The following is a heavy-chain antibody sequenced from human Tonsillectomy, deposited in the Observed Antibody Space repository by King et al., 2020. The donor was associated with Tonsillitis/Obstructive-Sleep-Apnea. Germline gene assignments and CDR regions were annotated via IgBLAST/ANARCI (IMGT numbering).Heavy chain of an antibody. J-gene: IGHJ6*03. CDR3: ARGGYDSPYYMDV. Sequence: VQLVESGGGLVQPGGSLRLSCAASGFTFSSYALHWVRQAPGKGLEYVSAISSNGGSTYYANSVKGRFTVSRDNAKNTLYLQMGSLRAEDMAVYYCARGGYDSPYYMDVWGQGTSVTVSS. CDR2: ISSNGGST. D-gene: IGHD5-12*01. CDR1: GFTFSSYA. V-gene: IGHV3-64*01.